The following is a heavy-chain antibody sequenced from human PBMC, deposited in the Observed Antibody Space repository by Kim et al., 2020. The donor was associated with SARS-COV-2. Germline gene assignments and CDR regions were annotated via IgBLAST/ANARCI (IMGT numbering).Heavy chain of an antibody. J-gene: IGHJ4*02. D-gene: IGHD6-19*01. CDR2: MSPNSGVT. Sequence: ASVKVSCKASGYTFSSFDINWVPQAPGQGLEWMGWMSPNSGVTAHAQKFQGRVTMTRDGSISTAYMELSSLRSEDTAVYYCARGVGSGQDYWGQGTLVTVSS. V-gene: IGHV1-8*01. CDR1: GYTFSSFD. CDR3: ARGVGSGQDY.